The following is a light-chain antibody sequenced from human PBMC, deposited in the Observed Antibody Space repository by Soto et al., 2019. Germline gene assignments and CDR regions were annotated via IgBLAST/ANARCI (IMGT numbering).Light chain of an antibody. CDR2: GTS. Sequence: IVFTQSPCNLTLSPGERATLSCRASNSVSRTYLAWDQQKPGQAPRLLIYGTSDRATGTPDRFSGSGSGTDFTLTISRLEPEDSAVYYCQQFDDSVTFGQGTLLEIK. CDR3: QQFDDSVT. J-gene: IGKJ5*01. V-gene: IGKV3-20*01. CDR1: NSVSRTY.